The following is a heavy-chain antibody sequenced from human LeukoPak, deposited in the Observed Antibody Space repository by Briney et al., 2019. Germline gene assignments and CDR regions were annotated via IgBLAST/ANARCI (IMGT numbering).Heavy chain of an antibody. Sequence: GGSLKLSCAASGFTFSGYAMHWVRQAPGKGLEWVARIRCKGSNYATAYAASVKDRFTIYRDNSSNTAYLQMNSLKTEDTGEYYGTTQYSSCPTDYWGQGTLVTASS. CDR1: GFTFSGYA. CDR2: IRCKGSNYAT. J-gene: IGHJ4*02. CDR3: TTQYSSCPTDY. D-gene: IGHD6-19*01. V-gene: IGHV3-73*01.